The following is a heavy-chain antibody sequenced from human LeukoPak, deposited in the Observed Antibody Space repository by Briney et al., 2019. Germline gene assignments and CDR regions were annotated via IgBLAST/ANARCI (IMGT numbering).Heavy chain of an antibody. CDR1: GGSFSGYY. CDR3: ARHKSMDSSSWYGYYYYYMDV. CDR2: INHSGST. V-gene: IGHV4-34*01. D-gene: IGHD6-13*01. J-gene: IGHJ6*03. Sequence: SETLSLTSAVYGGSFSGYYWSWIRQPPGKGLEWIGEINHSGSTNYNPSLKSRVTISVDTSKNQFSLKLSSVTAADTAVYYCARHKSMDSSSWYGYYYYYMDVWGKGTTVTISS.